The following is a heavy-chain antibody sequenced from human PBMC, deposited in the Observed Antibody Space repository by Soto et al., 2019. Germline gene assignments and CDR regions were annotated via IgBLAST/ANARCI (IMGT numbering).Heavy chain of an antibody. CDR3: ARIDGDYAFDP. V-gene: IGHV2-26*01. CDR1: GFSLSNARMG. CDR2: IFSNDEK. Sequence: QVTLKESGPVLVKPTETLTLTCTVSGFSLSNARMGVSWIRQPPGKALEWLAHIFSNDEKSYSTSLKSRLTIYQDTSKSHVVLTMTNMNPVDTATYYCARIDGDYAFDPWGQGTLVTVSS. J-gene: IGHJ5*02. D-gene: IGHD4-17*01.